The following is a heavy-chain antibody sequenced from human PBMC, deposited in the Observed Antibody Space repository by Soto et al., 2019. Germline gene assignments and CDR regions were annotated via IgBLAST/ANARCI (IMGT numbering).Heavy chain of an antibody. Sequence: SVKVSCKASGGTFSSYAISWVRQAPGQGLEWMGGIIPIFGTANYAQKFQGRVTITADESTSTVYMELSSLRSEDTAVYYCARDRGAEGAAAATHGMDVWGLGTLVTVSS. V-gene: IGHV1-69*13. CDR2: IIPIFGTA. J-gene: IGHJ6*02. CDR3: ARDRGAEGAAAATHGMDV. D-gene: IGHD6-13*01. CDR1: GGTFSSYA.